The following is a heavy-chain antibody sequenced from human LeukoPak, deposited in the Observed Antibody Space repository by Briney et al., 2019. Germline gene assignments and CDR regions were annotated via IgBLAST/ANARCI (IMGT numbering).Heavy chain of an antibody. CDR2: IKSKTDGGTT. CDR3: TTGLEYFRN. J-gene: IGHJ1*01. V-gene: IGHV3-15*01. Sequence: GGSLRLSCAASGFTFSSHNMNWVRQAPMKGLEWVGRIKSKTDGGTTDYAAPVKGRFTISRDDSKNTLYLQMNNLKTEDTGVYYCTTGLEYFRNWGQGTLVPISS. D-gene: IGHD3-16*01. CDR1: GFTFSSHN.